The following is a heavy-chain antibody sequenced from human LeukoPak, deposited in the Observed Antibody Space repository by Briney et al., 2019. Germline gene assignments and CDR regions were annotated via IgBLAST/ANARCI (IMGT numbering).Heavy chain of an antibody. V-gene: IGHV4-39*01. CDR1: GGSISSSGYY. CDR3: ARRIAAAGYFDY. D-gene: IGHD6-13*01. Sequence: KPSETLSLTCTVSGGSISSSGYYWGWIRQPPGKGLEWIGSIYYSGSTYYNPSLKSRVTISVDTSKNQFSLKLSSVTAADTAVYYCARRIAAAGYFDYWGQGTLVTVSS. CDR2: IYYSGST. J-gene: IGHJ4*02.